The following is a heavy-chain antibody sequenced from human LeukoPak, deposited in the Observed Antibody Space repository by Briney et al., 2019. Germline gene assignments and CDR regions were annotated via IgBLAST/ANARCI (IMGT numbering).Heavy chain of an antibody. J-gene: IGHJ6*03. Sequence: SETLSLTCAVYGGSFSGYYWSWIRQPPGKGLEWIGEINHSGSTNYNPSLKSRVTISVDTSKNQFSLKLSSVTAADTAVYYCARIPIAAAGRYYYYMDVWGKGTTVTISS. CDR3: ARIPIAAAGRYYYYMDV. CDR1: GGSFSGYY. V-gene: IGHV4-34*01. CDR2: INHSGST. D-gene: IGHD6-13*01.